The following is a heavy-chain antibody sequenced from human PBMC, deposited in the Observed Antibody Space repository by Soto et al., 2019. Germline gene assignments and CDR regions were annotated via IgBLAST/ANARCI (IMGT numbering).Heavy chain of an antibody. CDR2: ISYDGSNK. D-gene: IGHD6-6*01. V-gene: IGHV3-30*18. CDR1: GFTFTNHA. Sequence: GSLRLSCAASGFTFTNHAMHWVRQAPGKGLEWVAVISYDGSNKYYADSVKGRFTISRDNSKNTLYLQMNSLRAEDTAVYYCAKGKRPSYSSSSVDYWGQGTLVTVSS. J-gene: IGHJ4*02. CDR3: AKGKRPSYSSSSVDY.